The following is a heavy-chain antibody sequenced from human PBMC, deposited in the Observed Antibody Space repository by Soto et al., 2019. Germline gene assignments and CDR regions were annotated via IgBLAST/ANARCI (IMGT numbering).Heavy chain of an antibody. CDR2: IWYDGSNK. V-gene: IGHV3-33*01. J-gene: IGHJ6*03. CDR3: ARDRDYYGSGRYYSPSYYDYCLDD. CDR1: GFTFSSYG. Sequence: GGSLRLSCAASGFTFSSYGMHWVRQAPGKGLEWVAVIWYDGSNKYYADSVKGRITSSRDDSKNTLYMQMNSLRAEDTAVYYCARDRDYYGSGRYYSPSYYDYCLDDWGKGTTVTVSS. D-gene: IGHD3-10*01.